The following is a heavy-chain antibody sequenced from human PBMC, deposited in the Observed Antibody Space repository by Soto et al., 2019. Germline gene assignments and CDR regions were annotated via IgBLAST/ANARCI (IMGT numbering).Heavy chain of an antibody. J-gene: IGHJ3*02. CDR3: ARKRTYYYDSSDAFDI. Sequence: ESLKISCKGSGYSFTSYWIGWVRQMPGKGLEWMGITYPGDSDTRYSPSLQGQVTISADKSISTAYLQWSSLKASDTAMYYCARKRTYYYDSSDAFDIWGQGTMVTVSS. D-gene: IGHD3-22*01. V-gene: IGHV5-51*01. CDR2: TYPGDSDT. CDR1: GYSFTSYW.